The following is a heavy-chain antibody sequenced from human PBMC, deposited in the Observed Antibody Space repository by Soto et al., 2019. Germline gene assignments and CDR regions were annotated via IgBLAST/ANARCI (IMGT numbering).Heavy chain of an antibody. Sequence: QVQLVESGGGVVQPGRSLRLSCAASGFTFSSYGMHWVRQAPGKGLEWVAVISYDGSNKYYADSVKGRFTISRDNSKNTLYLQMNSLRAEDTAVYYCAKEGLYSSGWSWGQGTLVTVSS. V-gene: IGHV3-30*18. CDR2: ISYDGSNK. CDR3: AKEGLYSSGWS. CDR1: GFTFSSYG. D-gene: IGHD6-19*01. J-gene: IGHJ4*02.